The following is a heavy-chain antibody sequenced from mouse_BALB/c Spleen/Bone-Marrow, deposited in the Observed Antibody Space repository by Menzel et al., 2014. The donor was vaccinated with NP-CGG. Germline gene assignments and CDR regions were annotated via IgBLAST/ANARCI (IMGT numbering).Heavy chain of an antibody. CDR2: IDPSDSET. V-gene: IGHV1-69*02. Sequence: QVQLQQSGAEFVKPGAPVKLSCKASGYTFTNYWMNWVKQRPGRGLEWIGRIDPSDSETHYNQKFKDKATLTVDKSSSTAYIQLSSLTSEDSAVYYCARGYYGRTYGWYFDVWGAGTTVTVPS. CDR3: ARGYYGRTYGWYFDV. CDR1: GYTFTNYW. D-gene: IGHD1-1*01. J-gene: IGHJ1*01.